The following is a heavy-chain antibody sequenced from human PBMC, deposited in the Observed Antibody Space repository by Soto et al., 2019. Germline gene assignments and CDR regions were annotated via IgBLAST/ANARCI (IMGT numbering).Heavy chain of an antibody. CDR2: ISASAATT. CDR1: DFTFSNYA. Sequence: GGSLRLSCAASDFTFSNYAMNWVRQAPGKGLEWVSAISASAATTYYADSVKGRFAVSRDNSKSTLYLQMTSLRPEDTAVYYCAKGGAYSTSSSDSWGHGTQVTVSS. CDR3: AKGGAYSTSSSDS. V-gene: IGHV3-23*01. J-gene: IGHJ5*01. D-gene: IGHD6-6*01.